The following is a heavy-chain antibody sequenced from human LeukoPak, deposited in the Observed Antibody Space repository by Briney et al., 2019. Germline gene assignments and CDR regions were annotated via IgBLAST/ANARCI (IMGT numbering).Heavy chain of an antibody. J-gene: IGHJ3*02. CDR2: ISYDGSNK. V-gene: IGHV3-30*18. CDR3: AKNVISGFRIGAFDI. D-gene: IGHD3-10*01. Sequence: PGGSLRLSCAASGFTFSSYGMHWVRQAPGKGLEWVAVISYDGSNKYYADSVKGRFTISRDNTKNSLYLQMNSLRAEDTAVYYCAKNVISGFRIGAFDIWGQGTMVTVSS. CDR1: GFTFSSYG.